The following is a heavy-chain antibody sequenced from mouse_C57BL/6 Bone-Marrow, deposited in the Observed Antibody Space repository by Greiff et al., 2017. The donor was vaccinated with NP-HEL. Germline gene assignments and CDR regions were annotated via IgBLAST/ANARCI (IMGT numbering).Heavy chain of an antibody. CDR2: IYPRSGNT. V-gene: IGHV1-81*01. D-gene: IGHD2-3*01. Sequence: LVESGAELARPGASVKLSCKASGYTFTSYGISWVKQRTGQGLEWIGEIYPRSGNTYYNEKFKGKATLTADKSSSTAYMELRSLTSEDSAVYFCATGYYGYAMDYWGQGTSVTVSS. CDR1: GYTFTSYG. CDR3: ATGYYGYAMDY. J-gene: IGHJ4*01.